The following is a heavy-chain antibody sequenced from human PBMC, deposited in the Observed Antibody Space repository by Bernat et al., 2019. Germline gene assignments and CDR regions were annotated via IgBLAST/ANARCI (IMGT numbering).Heavy chain of an antibody. J-gene: IGHJ6*02. CDR2: LNLSVGTT. Sequence: LVQSGAEVKKPGPSLKVPCKASGSTFPTSFMHWVGQPPGQGLEWRGILNLSVGTTGKAQKFQGRVTMTRDTPTSTVNMELSSLRSEDTAVYYCARDRPNCSGGSCYPYYYGMDVWGQGTTVTVSS. CDR1: GSTFPTSF. V-gene: IGHV1-46*01. CDR3: ARDRPNCSGGSCYPYYYGMDV. D-gene: IGHD2-15*01.